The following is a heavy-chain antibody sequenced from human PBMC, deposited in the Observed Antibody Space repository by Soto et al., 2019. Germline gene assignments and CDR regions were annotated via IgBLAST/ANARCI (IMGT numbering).Heavy chain of an antibody. D-gene: IGHD3-3*01. Sequence: GESLKISCTASGFTFSTSAMSWVRQPPGRGLEWVSGISGSGAGTYYADSVKGRFTISRDNSKNTLYLQMTGLRAEDAAVYYCAKGPTVFGAVISFDYYYGMYVWGQGTPVTVS. CDR2: ISGSGAGT. V-gene: IGHV3-23*01. J-gene: IGHJ6*02. CDR1: GFTFSTSA. CDR3: AKGPTVFGAVISFDYYYGMYV.